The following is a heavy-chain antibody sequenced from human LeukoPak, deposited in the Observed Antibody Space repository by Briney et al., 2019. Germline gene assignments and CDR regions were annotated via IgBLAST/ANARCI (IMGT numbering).Heavy chain of an antibody. CDR1: GGSISSYY. J-gene: IGHJ3*02. CDR2: IYYSGST. CDR3: ARDLEWFGEQRDAFDI. Sequence: SETLSLTCTVSGGSISSYYWSWIRQPPGKGLEWIGYIYYSGSTNYNPSLKSRVTISVDTSKNQFSLKLSSVTAADTAVYYCARDLEWFGEQRDAFDIWGQGTMVTVSS. D-gene: IGHD3-10*01. V-gene: IGHV4-59*12.